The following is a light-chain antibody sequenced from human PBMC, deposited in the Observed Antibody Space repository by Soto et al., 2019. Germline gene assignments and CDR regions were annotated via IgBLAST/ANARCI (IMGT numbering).Light chain of an antibody. CDR2: GAS. CDR3: QQSYSTPYT. Sequence: EIVLTQSPGTLSLSPGERATLSCRASQSVSSNNLAWYQQRPGQAPRVVIYGASTRATGIPERFSGSGSGTDFTLTISRLEPEDFATYYCQQSYSTPYTFGQGTILEI. J-gene: IGKJ2*01. V-gene: IGKV3-20*01. CDR1: QSVSSNN.